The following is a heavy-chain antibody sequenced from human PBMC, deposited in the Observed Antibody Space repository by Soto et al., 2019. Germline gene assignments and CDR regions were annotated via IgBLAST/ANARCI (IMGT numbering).Heavy chain of an antibody. CDR3: AGGVVGATFDF. D-gene: IGHD1-26*01. Sequence: QVKLVQSGAEVKKPGASVKVSCKASGYTFTSYAMHWVRQAPGQRLEWMGWINAGNGNTKYSHKFQARVPITRDTSASTAYMELSSLRSEDTAVYDSAGGVVGATFDFWGQGTLVTVSS. CDR1: GYTFTSYA. J-gene: IGHJ5*01. V-gene: IGHV1-3*01. CDR2: INAGNGNT.